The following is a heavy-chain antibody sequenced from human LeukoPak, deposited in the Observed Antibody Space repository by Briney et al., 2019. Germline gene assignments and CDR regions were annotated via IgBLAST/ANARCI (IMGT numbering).Heavy chain of an antibody. D-gene: IGHD4-23*01. CDR2: MNPNSGNT. V-gene: IGHV1-8*02. Sequence: ASVKVSCKASGYTFTSYYMHWVRQATGQGLEWMGWMNPNSGNTGYAQKFQGRVTMTRNTSISTAYMELSSLRSEDTAVYYCARADYGGNSADYWGQGTLVTVSS. J-gene: IGHJ4*02. CDR1: GYTFTSYY. CDR3: ARADYGGNSADY.